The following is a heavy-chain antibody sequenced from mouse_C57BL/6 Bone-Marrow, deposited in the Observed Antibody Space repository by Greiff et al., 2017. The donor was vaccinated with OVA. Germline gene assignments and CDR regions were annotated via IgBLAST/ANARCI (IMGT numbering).Heavy chain of an antibody. CDR2: ISDGGSYT. V-gene: IGHV5-4*01. CDR1: GFTFSSYA. D-gene: IGHD1-1*01. Sequence: DVKLVESGGGLVKPGGSLKLSCAASGFTFSSYAMSWVRQTPEKRLEWVATISDGGSYTYYPDNVKGRFTISRDNAKNNLYLQMSHLKSEDTAMYYCARDPIYYGSSPDYWGQGTTLTVSS. J-gene: IGHJ2*01. CDR3: ARDPIYYGSSPDY.